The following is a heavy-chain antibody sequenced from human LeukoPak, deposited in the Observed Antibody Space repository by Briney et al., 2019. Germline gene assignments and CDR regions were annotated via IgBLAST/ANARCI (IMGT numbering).Heavy chain of an antibody. CDR3: ARVGNWNYVSLNWFDP. CDR2: INRSGST. D-gene: IGHD1-7*01. V-gene: IGHV4-34*01. Sequence: SETLSLTCAVYGGSFSGYYWSWIRQPPGKGLEWIGEINRSGSTNYNPSLKSRVTISVDTSKNQFSLKLSSVTAADTAVYYCARVGNWNYVSLNWFDPWGQGTLVTVSS. J-gene: IGHJ5*02. CDR1: GGSFSGYY.